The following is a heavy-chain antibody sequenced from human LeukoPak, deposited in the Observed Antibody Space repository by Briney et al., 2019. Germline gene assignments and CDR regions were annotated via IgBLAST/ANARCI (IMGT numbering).Heavy chain of an antibody. CDR1: GYTFTIND. Sequence: ASVKVSCKASGYTFTINDISWVRQAPGQGLEWMGWISAYNDNTNYAQKLQDRVTMTTNTSTSTAYMELRSLRSDDTAVYYCARSPGANDAFDIWGQGTMVTVSS. CDR2: ISAYNDNT. J-gene: IGHJ3*02. D-gene: IGHD1-14*01. CDR3: ARSPGANDAFDI. V-gene: IGHV1-18*01.